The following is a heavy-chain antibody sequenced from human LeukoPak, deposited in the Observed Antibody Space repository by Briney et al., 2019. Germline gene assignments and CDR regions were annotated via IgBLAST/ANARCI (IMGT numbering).Heavy chain of an antibody. CDR2: INPNSGGT. CDR1: GYTFTGYY. D-gene: IGHD4-17*01. CDR3: ARGPPSPTVTTSWDFDY. J-gene: IGHJ4*02. V-gene: IGHV1-2*04. Sequence: ASVKVSCKASGYTFTGYYMHWVRQAPGQGLEWMGWINPNSGGTNYAQKFQGWVTMTRDTSISTAYMELSRLRSDDTAAYYCARGPPSPTVTTSWDFDYWGQGTLVTVSS.